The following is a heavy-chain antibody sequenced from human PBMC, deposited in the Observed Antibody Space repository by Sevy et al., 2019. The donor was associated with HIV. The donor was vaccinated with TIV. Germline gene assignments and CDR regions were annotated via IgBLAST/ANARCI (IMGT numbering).Heavy chain of an antibody. CDR1: GGTFSSYA. V-gene: IGHV1-69*13. CDR2: IIPIFGTA. CDR3: AHSIAVAGIDLMEHSDY. J-gene: IGHJ4*02. D-gene: IGHD6-19*01. Sequence: ASVKVSCKASGGTFSSYAISWVRQAPGQGLEWMGGIIPIFGTANYGKKFQGRVTITADESTSTAYMELSSLRYEDTAVYYCAHSIAVAGIDLMEHSDYWGQGTLVTVSS.